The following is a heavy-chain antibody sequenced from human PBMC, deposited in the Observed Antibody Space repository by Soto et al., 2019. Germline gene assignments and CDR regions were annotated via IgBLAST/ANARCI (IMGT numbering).Heavy chain of an antibody. CDR3: ARDSGYCSRTSYCFLH. CDR2: IKGDGSEK. V-gene: IGHV3-7*01. J-gene: IGHJ4*02. Sequence: PGGSLRLSCAASGFTFSNYWMSWVRQAPGKGLEWVANIKGDGSEKYYVDSVKGRFIISRDNAENSLYLQMNSLRADDTAVYYCARDSGYCSRTSYCFLHWGQGTQVTVSS. D-gene: IGHD2-2*01. CDR1: GFTFSNYW.